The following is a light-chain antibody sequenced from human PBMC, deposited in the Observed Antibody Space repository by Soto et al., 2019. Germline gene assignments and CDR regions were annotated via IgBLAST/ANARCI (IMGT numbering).Light chain of an antibody. J-gene: IGKJ1*01. CDR2: AAS. Sequence: AIQLTQSPSSLSASVGDRVTISCRASQGIGNDLAWYQQKPGKAPRLLIFAASTLQSGVPSRFSGSGSGTDFTLTISCLQSEDFATYYCQQYYSFPQTFGQGTKVDIK. CDR1: QGIGND. CDR3: QQYYSFPQT. V-gene: IGKV1-6*01.